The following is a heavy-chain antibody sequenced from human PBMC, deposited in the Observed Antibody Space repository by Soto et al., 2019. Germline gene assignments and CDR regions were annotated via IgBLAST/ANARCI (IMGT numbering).Heavy chain of an antibody. V-gene: IGHV3-20*01. J-gene: IGHJ3*02. Sequence: EVQLVESGGGVVRPGGSLRLSCAASGFTFDDYGMSWVRQAPGKGLEWVSGINWNGGSTGYADSVKGRFTISRDNAKNSLYLQMNSLRAEDTALYHCARDTVTMFGVASITRDDAFDIWGQGTMVTVSS. CDR1: GFTFDDYG. D-gene: IGHD3-3*01. CDR2: INWNGGST. CDR3: ARDTVTMFGVASITRDDAFDI.